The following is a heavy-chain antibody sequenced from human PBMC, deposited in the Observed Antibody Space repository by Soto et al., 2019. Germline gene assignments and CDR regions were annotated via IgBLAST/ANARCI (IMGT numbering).Heavy chain of an antibody. CDR2: ISGSGGST. CDR3: ANLGGYYDSSGYYYSA. D-gene: IGHD3-22*01. CDR1: GFTFSSYA. Sequence: GTLSLSGAASGFTFSSYAMSWVRQAPGKGLEWVSAISGSGGSTYYADSVKGRFTISRDNSKNTLYLQMNSMRAEDTAVYYCANLGGYYDSSGYYYSAWGQGTLVTVSS. V-gene: IGHV3-23*01. J-gene: IGHJ5*02.